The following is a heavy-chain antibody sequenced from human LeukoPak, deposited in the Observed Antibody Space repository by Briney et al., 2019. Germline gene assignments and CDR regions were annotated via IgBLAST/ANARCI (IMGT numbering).Heavy chain of an antibody. V-gene: IGHV4-59*11. CDR1: GGSLSSHY. D-gene: IGHD5-24*01. CDR2: IYYTGTT. J-gene: IGHJ6*03. Sequence: PSETLSLTCTVSGGSLSSHYWSWIRQPPGKGLELIGHIYYTGTTFYNPSLNSRVTISLDTSRNQFSLRLTSVTAADTAVYYCARGFNGYNNDVYFYYMDIWGKGTTVTVSS. CDR3: ARGFNGYNNDVYFYYMDI.